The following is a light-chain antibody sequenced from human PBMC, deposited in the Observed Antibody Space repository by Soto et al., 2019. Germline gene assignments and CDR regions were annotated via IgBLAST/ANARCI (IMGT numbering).Light chain of an antibody. Sequence: DIQMTQSPSTLSASVGDRVTITCRASQIISSWLAWYQQKPGKAPKLLIYDASSLESGVPSRFSGSGSGTEFPLTISSLQPDDFATYYCQQYNSYSFTFGHGTKVHIK. CDR2: DAS. V-gene: IGKV1-5*01. CDR3: QQYNSYSFT. J-gene: IGKJ3*01. CDR1: QIISSW.